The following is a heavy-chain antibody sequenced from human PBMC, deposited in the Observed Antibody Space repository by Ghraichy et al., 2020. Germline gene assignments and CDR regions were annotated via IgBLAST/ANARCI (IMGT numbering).Heavy chain of an antibody. D-gene: IGHD2-2*01. J-gene: IGHJ4*02. Sequence: GGSPRHSCAASGFTFSSYAMSWVRQAPGKGLEWVSAISGSGGSTHYADSVKGRFTISRDNSKNTLYLQMNSLRAEDTAVYYCAKRTLDCSSTSCGFDYWGQGTLVTVSS. V-gene: IGHV3-23*01. CDR1: GFTFSSYA. CDR3: AKRTLDCSSTSCGFDY. CDR2: ISGSGGST.